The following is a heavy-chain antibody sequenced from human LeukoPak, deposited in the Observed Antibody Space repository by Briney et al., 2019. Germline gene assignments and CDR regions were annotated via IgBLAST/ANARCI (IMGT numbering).Heavy chain of an antibody. Sequence: PGGSLRLSCAASGFTFSSYSMNWVRQAPGKGLEWVSSISSSSSYIYYADSVKGRFTISRDNAKNSLYLQMNSLRAEDTAVYYCARAYGTPANWFDPWGHGTLVTVSS. CDR3: ARAYGTPANWFDP. D-gene: IGHD3-10*01. J-gene: IGHJ5*02. CDR2: ISSSSSYI. CDR1: GFTFSSYS. V-gene: IGHV3-21*01.